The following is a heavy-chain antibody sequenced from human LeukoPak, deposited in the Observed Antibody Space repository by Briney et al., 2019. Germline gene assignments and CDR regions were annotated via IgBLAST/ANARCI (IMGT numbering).Heavy chain of an antibody. Sequence: NPSETLSLTCTVSGGSISSYYWSWSRQPAGTELEWIGRIYSSGSSSFNPSLKSRVTMSVDTSKNQFSLKLSSVTAADTAVYYCARERAGSGYSGHDGGWFDPWGQGTLATVSS. J-gene: IGHJ5*02. CDR1: GGSISSYY. CDR2: IYSSGSS. D-gene: IGHD5-12*01. CDR3: ARERAGSGYSGHDGGWFDP. V-gene: IGHV4-4*07.